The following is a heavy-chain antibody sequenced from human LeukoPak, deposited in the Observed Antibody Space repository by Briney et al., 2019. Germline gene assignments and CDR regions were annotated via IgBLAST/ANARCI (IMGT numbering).Heavy chain of an antibody. V-gene: IGHV3-30*03. J-gene: IGHJ4*02. CDR3: ARDLSGIAGYTYGRGIDY. D-gene: IGHD5-18*01. CDR1: RFTFSNFA. Sequence: GGSLRLSCAASRFTFSNFAMHWVRQAPGKGLEWVALISYDGSNKYYADSVKGRFTISRDNSKNTLYLQMNSLRAEDTAVYYCARDLSGIAGYTYGRGIDYWGQGTLVTVSS. CDR2: ISYDGSNK.